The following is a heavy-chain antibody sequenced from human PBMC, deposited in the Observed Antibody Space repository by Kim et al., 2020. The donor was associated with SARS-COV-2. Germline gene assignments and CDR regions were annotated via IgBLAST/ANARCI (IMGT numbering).Heavy chain of an antibody. J-gene: IGHJ5*02. V-gene: IGHV4-39*01. D-gene: IGHD3-22*01. Sequence: SRVTISGDTSKNQFSLKLSSVTAADTAVYYCANDYSYYYDSSGLGGWFDPWGQGTLVTVSS. CDR3: ANDYSYYYDSSGLGGWFDP.